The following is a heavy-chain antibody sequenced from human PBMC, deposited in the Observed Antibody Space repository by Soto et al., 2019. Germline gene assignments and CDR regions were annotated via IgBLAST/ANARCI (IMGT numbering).Heavy chain of an antibody. CDR1: GYTFTSYG. Sequence: ASVKVSCKASGYTFTSYGISWVRHAPGQGLEWMGWISAYNGNTNYAQKLQGRVTMTTDTSTSTAYMELRSLRSDDTAVYYCERDGGEQPSFYYYGMDVWGQGNTVTVS. D-gene: IGHD3-16*01. V-gene: IGHV1-18*01. CDR2: ISAYNGNT. J-gene: IGHJ6*02. CDR3: ERDGGEQPSFYYYGMDV.